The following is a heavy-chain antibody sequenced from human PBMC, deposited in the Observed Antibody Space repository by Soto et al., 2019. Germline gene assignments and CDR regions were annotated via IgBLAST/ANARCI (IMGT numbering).Heavy chain of an antibody. V-gene: IGHV4-39*01. D-gene: IGHD3-16*02. CDR3: AGRNSLAGVSLNFRELSNYKWIDP. CDR1: GDSITSSNYY. CDR2: IYYIGST. J-gene: IGHJ5*02. Sequence: PSETLSLTCTVSGDSITSSNYYWGWFRQPPGKGLEWIASIYYIGSTYYNPSLKSRVTISVDTSNNQFSLNLNSVTASDTAVYYCAGRNSLAGVSLNFRELSNYKWIDPWGPGTLVTVSS.